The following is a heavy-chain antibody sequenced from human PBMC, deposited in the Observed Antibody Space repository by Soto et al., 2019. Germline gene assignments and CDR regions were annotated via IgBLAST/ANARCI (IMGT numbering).Heavy chain of an antibody. V-gene: IGHV4-30-4*01. Sequence: SETLSLTCTVSGGSISSGDYYWSWIRQLPGKGLEWIGYIYYSGSTYYNPSLKSRVTISVDTSKNQFSLKLSSVTAADTAVYYYARGISEAYYYDSSGYYEGRYFDYWGQGTLVTVSS. CDR3: ARGISEAYYYDSSGYYEGRYFDY. CDR1: GGSISSGDYY. D-gene: IGHD3-22*01. J-gene: IGHJ4*02. CDR2: IYYSGST.